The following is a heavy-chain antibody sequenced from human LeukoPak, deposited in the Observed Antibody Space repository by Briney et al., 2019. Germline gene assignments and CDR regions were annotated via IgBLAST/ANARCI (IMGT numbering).Heavy chain of an antibody. V-gene: IGHV4-4*07. J-gene: IGHJ6*03. Sequence: PSETLSLTCTVSGGPISSYYWSWIRQPAGKGLEWIGRIYTSGSTIYNPSLKSRVTMSVDTSKNQFSLKLGSVTAADTAVYYCARGRYESTRLSAYYYYYMDVWGKGTTVTVSS. D-gene: IGHD1-14*01. CDR1: GGPISSYY. CDR2: IYTSGST. CDR3: ARGRYESTRLSAYYYYYMDV.